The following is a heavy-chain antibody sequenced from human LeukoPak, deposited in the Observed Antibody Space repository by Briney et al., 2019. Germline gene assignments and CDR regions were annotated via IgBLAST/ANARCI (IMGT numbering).Heavy chain of an antibody. V-gene: IGHV3-23*01. D-gene: IGHD3-3*01. J-gene: IGHJ6*02. CDR1: GFTFSSYA. Sequence: GGSLRLSCAASGFTFSSYAMSWVRQAPGEGLEWVSSISGSGGSTYYADSVKGRFTISRDNSKNTLYLQMDSLRAEDTTVYYCAKDVCYDFWSGLDYYYGMDVWGQGTTVTVSS. CDR3: AKDVCYDFWSGLDYYYGMDV. CDR2: ISGSGGST.